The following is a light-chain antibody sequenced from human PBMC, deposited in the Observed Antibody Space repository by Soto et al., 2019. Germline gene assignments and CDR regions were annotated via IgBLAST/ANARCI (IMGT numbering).Light chain of an antibody. CDR3: QQRSNWPPIT. Sequence: EIVMTPSPATLSVSPVERATLSCRASQSVSRSNLAWYQHKPGQAPRLLIYGTSNRATGIPDRFTGSGSGTDLTLTISSLEPEDFAVYYCQQRSNWPPITFGQGTRLEIK. CDR1: QSVSRSN. CDR2: GTS. J-gene: IGKJ5*01. V-gene: IGKV3D-20*02.